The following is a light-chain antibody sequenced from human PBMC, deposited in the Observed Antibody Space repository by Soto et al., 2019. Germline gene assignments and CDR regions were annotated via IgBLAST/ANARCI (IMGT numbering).Light chain of an antibody. V-gene: IGKV1-39*01. CDR1: QSISSY. Sequence: DIQMTQSPSSLSASVGDRVTIACRASQSISSYLNWYQQKPGKAPKILIYAASSLQSGVPSRFSGSGSGTEFTLTISSLQPDDFATYYCQQANSFPLTFGGGTKVDIK. J-gene: IGKJ4*01. CDR2: AAS. CDR3: QQANSFPLT.